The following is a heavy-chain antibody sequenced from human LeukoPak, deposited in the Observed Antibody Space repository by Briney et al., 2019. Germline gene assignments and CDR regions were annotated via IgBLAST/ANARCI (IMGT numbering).Heavy chain of an antibody. CDR1: GFTFSSYA. CDR2: ISGSGGST. J-gene: IGHJ1*01. V-gene: IGHV3-23*01. CDR3: AKESYGGWSLFYFQH. Sequence: GGSLRLSCAASGFTFSSYAMRWVRQAPGKGLEWVSAISGSGGSTYYVDSVKGRFTISRDNSKNTLYLQMNSLRAEDTAVYYCAKESYGGWSLFYFQHWGQGTLVTVSS. D-gene: IGHD6-19*01.